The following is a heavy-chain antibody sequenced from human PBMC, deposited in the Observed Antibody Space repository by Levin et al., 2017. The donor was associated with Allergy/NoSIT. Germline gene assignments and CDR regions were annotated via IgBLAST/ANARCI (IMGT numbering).Heavy chain of an antibody. Sequence: SCAVSGGSISSGGYSWSWIRQPPGKGLEWIGNIYLSGSTYYNPSLKSRVTISVDRSKNQFSLHLSSVTAADTAVYYCARVAGYSYGYYFDYWGQGTLVTVSS. V-gene: IGHV4-30-2*01. CDR3: ARVAGYSYGYYFDY. J-gene: IGHJ4*02. CDR2: IYLSGST. D-gene: IGHD5-18*01. CDR1: GGSISSGGYS.